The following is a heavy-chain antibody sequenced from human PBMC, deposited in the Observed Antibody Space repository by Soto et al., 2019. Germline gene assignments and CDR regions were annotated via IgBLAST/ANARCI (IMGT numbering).Heavy chain of an antibody. V-gene: IGHV1-18*01. J-gene: IGHJ6*02. CDR2: ISAYNGNT. CDR1: GYTFTSYG. CDR3: ASNLAVAGYYYYYGMDV. D-gene: IGHD6-19*01. Sequence: ASVKVSCKASGYTFTSYGISWVRQAPGQGLEWMGWISAYNGNTNYAQKLQCRVTMTTDISTSTAYMELRSLRSDDTAVYYCASNLAVAGYYYYYGMDVWVQGTTVTVSS.